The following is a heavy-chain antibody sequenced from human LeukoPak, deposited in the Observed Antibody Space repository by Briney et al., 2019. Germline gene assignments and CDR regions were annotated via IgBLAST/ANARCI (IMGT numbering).Heavy chain of an antibody. D-gene: IGHD2-21*01. Sequence: ASVKVSCKASGGTFISYAISWVRQAPGQGLEWMGGIIPIFGTADYAQKFQGRVTITADESTSTAYMELSSLRSEDTAVYYCWGGGWKKPFDYWGQGTLVTVS. CDR1: GGTFISYA. CDR3: WGGGWKKPFDY. J-gene: IGHJ4*02. V-gene: IGHV1-69*13. CDR2: IIPIFGTA.